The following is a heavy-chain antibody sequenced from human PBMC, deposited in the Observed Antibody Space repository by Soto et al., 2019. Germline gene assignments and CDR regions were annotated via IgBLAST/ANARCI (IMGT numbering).Heavy chain of an antibody. CDR2: IHYGGST. Sequence: SETLSLTCAVSGGSISSSSYYWGWVRQLPGKGLEWIGYIHYGGSTHYNPSLKSRVIISVDTSKNDFSLKMSSVTAADTAVYFCERDRANYIRGISRTYGMDVWGPGTMVTVSS. CDR3: ERDRANYIRGISRTYGMDV. CDR1: GGSISSSSYY. V-gene: IGHV4-31*11. J-gene: IGHJ6*02. D-gene: IGHD3-16*02.